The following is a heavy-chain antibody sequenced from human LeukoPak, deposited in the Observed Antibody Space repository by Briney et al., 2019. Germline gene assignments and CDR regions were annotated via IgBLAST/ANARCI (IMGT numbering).Heavy chain of an antibody. CDR2: IYHSGST. Sequence: SETLSLTCTVSGGSISSGGYYWSWIRQPPGKGLEWIGYIYHSGSTYYNPSLKSRVTISVDRSKNQFSLKLSSVTAADTAVYYCATRAGGYYYSGMDVWGQGTTVTVSS. D-gene: IGHD6-19*01. J-gene: IGHJ6*02. V-gene: IGHV4-30-2*01. CDR1: GGSISSGGYY. CDR3: ATRAGGYYYSGMDV.